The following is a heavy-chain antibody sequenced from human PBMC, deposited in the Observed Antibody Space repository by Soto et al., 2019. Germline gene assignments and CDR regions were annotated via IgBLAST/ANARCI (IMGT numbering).Heavy chain of an antibody. V-gene: IGHV3-23*01. D-gene: IGHD5-12*01. CDR3: AKGQEVAYYYYGMDV. CDR2: ISGSGGST. J-gene: IGHJ6*02. Sequence: GESLKISCAASGFTFSSYDMSWVRQAPGKGLEWVSAISGSGGSTYYADSVKGRFTISRDNSKNTLYLQMNSLRAEDTAVYFCAKGQEVAYYYYGMDVWGQGTTVTVSS. CDR1: GFTFSSYD.